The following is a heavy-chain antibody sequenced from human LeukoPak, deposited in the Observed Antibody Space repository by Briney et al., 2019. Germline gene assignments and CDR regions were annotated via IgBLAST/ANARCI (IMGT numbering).Heavy chain of an antibody. CDR3: ARALKYSSGWYFDY. J-gene: IGHJ4*02. CDR2: ISAYNGNT. CDR1: GYTFTSYG. D-gene: IGHD6-19*01. V-gene: IGHV1-18*04. Sequence: ASVKVSCTASGYTFTSYGISWVRQAPGHGLEWMGWISAYNGNTNYAQKLQGRVTMTTDTSTSTAYMELRSLRSDDTAVYYCARALKYSSGWYFDYWGQGTLVTVSS.